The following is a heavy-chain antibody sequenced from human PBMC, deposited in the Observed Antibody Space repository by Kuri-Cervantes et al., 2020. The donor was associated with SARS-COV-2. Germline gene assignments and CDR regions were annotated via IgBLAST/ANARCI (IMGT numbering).Heavy chain of an antibody. D-gene: IGHD3-10*01. CDR3: ARTTYGSGSYWDDAFDI. CDR2: IKQDGSEK. V-gene: IGHV3-7*01. Sequence: GESLKISCAASGFTFSSYWMCWVRQAPGKGLEWVANIKQDGSEKYYVDSVKGRFTISRDNAKNSLYLQMNSLRAEDTAVYYCARTTYGSGSYWDDAFDIWGQGTMVTVSS. CDR1: GFTFSSYW. J-gene: IGHJ3*02.